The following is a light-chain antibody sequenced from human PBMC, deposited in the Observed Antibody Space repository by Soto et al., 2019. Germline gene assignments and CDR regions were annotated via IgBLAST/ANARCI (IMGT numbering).Light chain of an antibody. V-gene: IGLV2-14*01. CDR2: DVS. CDR3: GSYTSSRTYV. J-gene: IGLJ1*01. Sequence: QSALTQPASVSGFPGQAITISCTGTSSDVGNYNSVSWYQQRPGKAPKFMISDVSDRPAGVSNRFSGSKSGSTATLTISSLQAEDEADYYCGSYTSSRTYVFGTGTKVPVL. CDR1: SSDVGNYNS.